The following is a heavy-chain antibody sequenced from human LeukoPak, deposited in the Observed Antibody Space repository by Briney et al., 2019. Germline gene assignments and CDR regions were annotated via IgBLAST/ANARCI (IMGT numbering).Heavy chain of an antibody. CDR1: GGSISSYY. D-gene: IGHD4-11*01. CDR2: IYYSGST. V-gene: IGHV4-59*01. Sequence: PSETLSLTCTVSGGSISSYYWSWIRQPPGKGLEWIGYIYYSGSTNYNPSLKSRVTISVDTSKNQFSLKLSSVTAADTAVYYCARATETTGYYYYYYGMDVWGQGTTVTVSS. CDR3: ARATETTGYYYYYYGMDV. J-gene: IGHJ6*02.